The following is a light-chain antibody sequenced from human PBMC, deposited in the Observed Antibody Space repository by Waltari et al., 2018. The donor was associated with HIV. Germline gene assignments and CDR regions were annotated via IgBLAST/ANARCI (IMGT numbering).Light chain of an antibody. Sequence: IVLTQTPLSLPVTLAQPASISCRSSESLVHNDGHTYLPWLQQSPGQALRQRIYKITNRYTAIPDRSRGEGGEADVKLKIRRDGASDDVVDYCIESTQIPRGKFDEGTKVEIK. V-gene: IGKV2-24*01. J-gene: IGKJ1*01. CDR3: IESTQIPRGK. CDR1: ESLVHNDGHTY. CDR2: KIT.